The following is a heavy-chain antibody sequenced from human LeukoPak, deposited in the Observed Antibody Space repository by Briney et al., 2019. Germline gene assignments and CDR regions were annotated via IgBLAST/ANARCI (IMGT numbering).Heavy chain of an antibody. CDR3: ARDSSSGWYYYYYDMDV. V-gene: IGHV1-8*01. CDR2: MNPNSGNT. Sequence: ASVKVSCKASGYTFTSYDINWVRQATGQGLEWMGWMNPNSGNTGYAQKFQGRVTMTRNTSISTAYMELSSPRSEDTAVYYCARDSSSGWYYYYYDMDVWGQGTTVTVSS. J-gene: IGHJ6*02. CDR1: GYTFTSYD. D-gene: IGHD6-19*01.